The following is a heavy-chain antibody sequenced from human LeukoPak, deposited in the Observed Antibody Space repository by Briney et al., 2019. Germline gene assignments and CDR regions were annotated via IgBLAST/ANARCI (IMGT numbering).Heavy chain of an antibody. V-gene: IGHV4-39*07. Sequence: SETLSLTCTVSGGSISSSSYYWGWIRQPPGKGLEWIGSIYYSGSTYYNPSLKSRVTISVDTSKNQFSLKLSSVTAADTAVYYCARGHVLLWFGELANWFDPWGQGTLVTVSS. J-gene: IGHJ5*02. CDR3: ARGHVLLWFGELANWFDP. CDR2: IYYSGST. D-gene: IGHD3-10*01. CDR1: GGSISSSSYY.